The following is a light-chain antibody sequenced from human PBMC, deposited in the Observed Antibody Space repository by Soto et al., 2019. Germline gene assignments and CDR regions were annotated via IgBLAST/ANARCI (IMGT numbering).Light chain of an antibody. CDR2: DAS. CDR3: QQYGRTSWT. V-gene: IGKV3-20*01. CDR1: QSVSTNF. J-gene: IGKJ1*01. Sequence: EVVLTQSPVTLSLSPGEGATLSCRASQSVSTNFFAWYQQKPGQAPRLLIYDASTRATGIPDRFSGSGSGTDFTLTISRLEPEDFAVYYCQQYGRTSWTFGQGTKV.